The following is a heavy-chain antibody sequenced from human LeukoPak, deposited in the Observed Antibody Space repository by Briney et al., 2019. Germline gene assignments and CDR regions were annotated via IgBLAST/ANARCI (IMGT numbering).Heavy chain of an antibody. V-gene: IGHV3-23*01. CDR1: GFTFSRYA. Sequence: GGSLRLSCAASGFTFSRYAMSWVRQAPGKGLEWVSGISGSGDSTFYADSVKGRFTISRDNAKNSLYLQMNSLRDEDTAVYYCARDVGGYGTKGSYFDYWGQGTLVTVSS. D-gene: IGHD5-12*01. J-gene: IGHJ4*02. CDR2: ISGSGDST. CDR3: ARDVGGYGTKGSYFDY.